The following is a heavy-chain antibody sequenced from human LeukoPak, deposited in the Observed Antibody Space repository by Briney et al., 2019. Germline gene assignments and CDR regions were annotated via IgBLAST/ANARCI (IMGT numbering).Heavy chain of an antibody. V-gene: IGHV4-59*01. J-gene: IGHJ5*02. CDR3: ARDLRFDP. CDR1: GGSISSYY. Sequence: SSETLSLTCTVSGGSISSYYWSWIRQPPGKGLEWIGYIYYSGSTNYNPSLKSRVTISVDTSKNQFSLKLSSVTAADTAVYYCARDLRFDPWGQGTLVTVSS. CDR2: IYYSGST.